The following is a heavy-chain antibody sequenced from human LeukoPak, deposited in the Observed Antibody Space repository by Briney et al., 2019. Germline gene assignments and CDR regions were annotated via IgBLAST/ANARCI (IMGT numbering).Heavy chain of an antibody. Sequence: EGSLRLSCVASRFTFNKYYMSWVRQAPGKGLQWVANINPDGSEKYYVDSVKGRFTISRDNAKNSLFLQMNNLRAEDTAVYYCSRLSAMLRGPEPFYYFEYWGQGIPVTVSS. J-gene: IGHJ4*02. D-gene: IGHD3-10*01. CDR1: RFTFNKYY. V-gene: IGHV3-7*01. CDR2: INPDGSEK. CDR3: SRLSAMLRGPEPFYYFEY.